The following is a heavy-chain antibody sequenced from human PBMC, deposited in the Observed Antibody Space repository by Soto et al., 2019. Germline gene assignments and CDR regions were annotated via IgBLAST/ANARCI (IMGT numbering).Heavy chain of an antibody. Sequence: QVHLVQSGAEVKKPGASVKVSCKASGYTFTNYDINWVRQAPGQGLEWMGWISTYTGNTNYAQKLQGRVTMTTDTSPSTAYRELRRLRSDDTAVYYCARGYYYGSGRPTPGGMDVWGQGTTVTVSS. CDR1: GYTFTNYD. J-gene: IGHJ6*02. CDR3: ARGYYYGSGRPTPGGMDV. V-gene: IGHV1-18*01. D-gene: IGHD3-10*01. CDR2: ISTYTGNT.